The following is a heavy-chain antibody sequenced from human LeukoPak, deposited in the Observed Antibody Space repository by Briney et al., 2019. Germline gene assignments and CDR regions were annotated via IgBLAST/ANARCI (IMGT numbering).Heavy chain of an antibody. CDR1: GFTFSSYE. J-gene: IGHJ6*04. CDR2: ISSSGSTI. V-gene: IGHV3-48*03. D-gene: IGHD6-13*01. Sequence: GGSLRLSCAASGFTFSSYEMNWVRQAPRKGLEWVSYISSSGSTIYYADSVKGRFTISRDNAKNSLYLQMNSLRAEDTAVYYCARDGSSWYGMDVWGKGTTVTVSS. CDR3: ARDGSSWYGMDV.